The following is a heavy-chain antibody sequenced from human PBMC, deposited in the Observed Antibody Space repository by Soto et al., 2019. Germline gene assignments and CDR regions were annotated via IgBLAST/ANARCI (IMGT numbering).Heavy chain of an antibody. D-gene: IGHD2-15*01. CDR3: ASSDCSGGSCSLIDP. CDR1: GFTFSSYS. J-gene: IGHJ5*02. CDR2: ISSSSSYI. V-gene: IGHV3-21*01. Sequence: EVQLVESRGGLVKPGGSLRLSCAASGFTFSSYSMNWVRQAPGKGLEWVSSISSSSSYIYYADSVKGRFTISRDNAKNSLYLQMNSLRAEDTAVYYCASSDCSGGSCSLIDPWGQGTLVTVSS.